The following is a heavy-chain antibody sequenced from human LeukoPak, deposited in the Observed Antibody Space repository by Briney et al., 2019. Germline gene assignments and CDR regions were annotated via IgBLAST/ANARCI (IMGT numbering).Heavy chain of an antibody. CDR1: GGSISSSSYY. V-gene: IGHV4-39*01. Sequence: SETLSLTCTVSGGSISSSSYYWGRIRQPPGKGLEWIGSIYYSGSTYYKPSLKSRVTISVDTSKNQFSLKLSSVTAADTAVYYCARLQWDYYDSSGYGYWGQGTLVTSSA. CDR2: IYYSGST. CDR3: ARLQWDYYDSSGYGY. J-gene: IGHJ4*02. D-gene: IGHD3-22*01.